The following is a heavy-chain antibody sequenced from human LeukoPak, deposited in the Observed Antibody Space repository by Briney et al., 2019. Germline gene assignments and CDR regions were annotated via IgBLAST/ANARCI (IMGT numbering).Heavy chain of an antibody. Sequence: GGSLRLSCAASGFTFSSYWMSWVRQAPGKGLEWVSAISGSGGSTYYADSVKGRFTISRDNSMNTLYLQMNSLRAEDTAVYYCAKDRPHPSVEPTNFDYWGQGTLVTVSS. V-gene: IGHV3-23*01. CDR1: GFTFSSYW. CDR3: AKDRPHPSVEPTNFDY. CDR2: ISGSGGST. J-gene: IGHJ4*02. D-gene: IGHD5/OR15-5a*01.